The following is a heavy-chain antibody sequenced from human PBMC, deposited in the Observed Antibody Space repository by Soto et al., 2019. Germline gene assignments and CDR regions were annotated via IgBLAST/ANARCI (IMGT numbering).Heavy chain of an antibody. J-gene: IGHJ4*02. CDR2: TSHDGVT. D-gene: IGHD1-26*01. V-gene: IGHV4-4*02. Sequence: SETLSLTCAVSSGSIDNVYWWSWVLQSPGKGLEWIGETSHDGVTNYNPSLEGRVTISIDTSKNQFSLNLSSVTAAETAMYYCYGSGGNWGQGTLVTVSS. CDR1: SGSIDNVYW. CDR3: YGSGGN.